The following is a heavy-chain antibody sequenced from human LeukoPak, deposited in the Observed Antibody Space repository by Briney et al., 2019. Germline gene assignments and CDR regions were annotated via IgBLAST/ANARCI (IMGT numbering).Heavy chain of an antibody. CDR2: IYHSGST. Sequence: PSETLSLTCAVSGYSISSGYYWGWIRQPPGKGLEWIGSIYHSGSTYYNPSLKSRVTISVDTSKNQFSLKLSSVTAADTAVYYCARLREYSSSWNNWFDPWGQGTLVTVSS. CDR3: ARLREYSSSWNNWFDP. CDR1: GYSISSGYY. D-gene: IGHD6-13*01. J-gene: IGHJ5*02. V-gene: IGHV4-38-2*01.